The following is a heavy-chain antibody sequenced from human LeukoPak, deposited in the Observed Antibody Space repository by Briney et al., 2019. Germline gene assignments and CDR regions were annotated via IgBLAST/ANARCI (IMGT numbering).Heavy chain of an antibody. J-gene: IGHJ4*02. Sequence: SVKVSCKASGGTFSSYAISWVRQAPGQGLEWMGRIIPIFGIANYAQKFQGRVTITADKSTSTAYMELSSLRSEDTAVYYCAREGSGYDWLYYFDYWGQGTLVTVSS. CDR3: AREGSGYDWLYYFDY. D-gene: IGHD5-12*01. CDR2: IIPIFGIA. V-gene: IGHV1-69*04. CDR1: GGTFSSYA.